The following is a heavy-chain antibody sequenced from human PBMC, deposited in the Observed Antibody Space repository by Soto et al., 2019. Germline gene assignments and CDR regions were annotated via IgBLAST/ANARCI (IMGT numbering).Heavy chain of an antibody. Sequence: SETLSLTCTVSGGSIRSYYWSWIRQPPGKRLEWIGYIYYSGSTNYNPSLKSRVTISVDTSKNQLSLKLSSVTPADTAVYYCPTGGGRFNYGLDVWGQGTTVTVCS. CDR1: GGSIRSYY. V-gene: IGHV4-59*01. CDR2: IYYSGST. D-gene: IGHD3-10*01. CDR3: PTGGGRFNYGLDV. J-gene: IGHJ6*02.